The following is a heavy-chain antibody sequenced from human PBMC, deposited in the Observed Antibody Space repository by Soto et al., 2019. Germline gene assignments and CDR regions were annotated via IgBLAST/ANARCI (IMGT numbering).Heavy chain of an antibody. D-gene: IGHD2-15*01. J-gene: IGHJ6*02. CDR3: AKDVLTWDLVVVEVRSYGMDV. CDR1: GFTFSSYG. V-gene: IGHV3-30*18. CDR2: ISYDGSNK. Sequence: GGSLRLSCAASGFTFSSYGMHWVRQAPGKGLEWVAVISYDGSNKYYADSVKGRFTISRDNSKNTLYLQMNSLRAEDTAVYYCAKDVLTWDLVVVEVRSYGMDVWGQGTTVTVSS.